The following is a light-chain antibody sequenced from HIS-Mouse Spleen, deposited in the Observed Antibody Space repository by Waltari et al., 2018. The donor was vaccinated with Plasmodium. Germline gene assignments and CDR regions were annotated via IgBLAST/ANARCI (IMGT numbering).Light chain of an antibody. CDR1: SRYVGLYNL. CDR3: CSYAGSSTWV. J-gene: IGLJ3*02. Sequence: QSALTQPASVSGSPGQSITISCTGTSRYVGLYNLVPWYQQHPGKAPKLMIYEGSKRPSGVSNRFSGSKSGNTASLTISGLQAEDEADYYCCSYAGSSTWVFGGGTKLTVL. V-gene: IGLV2-23*01. CDR2: EGS.